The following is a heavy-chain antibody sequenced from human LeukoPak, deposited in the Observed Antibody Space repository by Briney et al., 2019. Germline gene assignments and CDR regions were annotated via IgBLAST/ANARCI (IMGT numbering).Heavy chain of an antibody. D-gene: IGHD1-26*01. J-gene: IGHJ4*02. CDR2: ISGGGAST. CDR3: AKDVGKWESLHYFDY. Sequence: PGGSLRLSCLTSGFSLSTNAMSWVRQAPGKGLEWVSGISGGGASTYYADSVKGRFTISRDDSRNSLYLQMNSLRGEDTAVYYCAKDVGKWESLHYFDYWGQGTLVTVSS. V-gene: IGHV3-23*01. CDR1: GFSLSTNA.